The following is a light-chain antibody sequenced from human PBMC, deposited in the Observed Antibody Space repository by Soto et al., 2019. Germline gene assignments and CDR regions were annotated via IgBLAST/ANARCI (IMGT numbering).Light chain of an antibody. CDR2: EGS. Sequence: QSVLTQPASVSGSPGQSITISCTGTSSDVGTYNLVSWYQQHPGKAPKLMIYEGSKRPSGVSYRFSGSKSGNTASLTISGLQAEDEADYYCCSYSGGSTRYVFGNGTKVTVL. V-gene: IGLV2-23*01. J-gene: IGLJ1*01. CDR1: SSDVGTYNL. CDR3: CSYSGGSTRYV.